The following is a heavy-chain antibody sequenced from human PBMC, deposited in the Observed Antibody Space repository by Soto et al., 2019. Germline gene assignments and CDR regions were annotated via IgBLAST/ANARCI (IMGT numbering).Heavy chain of an antibody. CDR1: GGSFSGYY. Sequence: ASETLPLTCAVYGGSFSGYYWSWIRQPPGKGLEWIGEINHSGSTNYNPSLKSRVTISVDTSKNQFSLKLSSVTAADTAVYYCARGGDIVLVPAATFDYWGQGTLVTVSS. J-gene: IGHJ4*02. CDR3: ARGGDIVLVPAATFDY. V-gene: IGHV4-34*01. D-gene: IGHD2-2*01. CDR2: INHSGST.